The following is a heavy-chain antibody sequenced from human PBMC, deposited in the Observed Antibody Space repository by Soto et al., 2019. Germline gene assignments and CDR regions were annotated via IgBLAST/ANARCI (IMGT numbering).Heavy chain of an antibody. CDR2: IHYSGST. Sequence: TLSLTCTVSGASISRGYYYWSWIRQPPGKGMEWIGYIHYSGSTYYNPSLKSRVTISGDTSKNQFSLKLSSVTAADTAVYYCAREGGATMFDYWGQGTLVTVSS. D-gene: IGHD3-10*01. CDR3: AREGGATMFDY. V-gene: IGHV4-30-4*01. J-gene: IGHJ4*02. CDR1: GASISRGYYY.